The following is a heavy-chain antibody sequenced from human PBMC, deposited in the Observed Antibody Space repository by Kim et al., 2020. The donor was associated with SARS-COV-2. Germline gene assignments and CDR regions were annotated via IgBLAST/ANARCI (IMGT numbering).Heavy chain of an antibody. CDR3: ARRPRNHWGYYFDY. J-gene: IGHJ4*02. Sequence: PSFQGEVTISADKSISTAYLQWSSLKASDTAMYYCARRPRNHWGYYFDYWGQGTLVTVSS. D-gene: IGHD3-16*01. V-gene: IGHV5-51*01.